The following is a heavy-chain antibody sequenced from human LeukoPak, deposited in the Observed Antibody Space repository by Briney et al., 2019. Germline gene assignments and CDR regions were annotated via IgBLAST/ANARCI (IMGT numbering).Heavy chain of an antibody. CDR1: GFTFSDYY. CDR3: ARADCSSTSCYELDY. D-gene: IGHD2-2*01. CDR2: ISSSDSTI. V-gene: IGHV3-11*04. Sequence: GGSLRLSCAGSGFTFSDYYVSWIRQAPGKGLEWVSYISSSDSTIYYTDSAKGRFTISRDNAKNSLYLQMNSLRADDTAVYYCARADCSSTSCYELDYWGQGTLVTVSS. J-gene: IGHJ4*02.